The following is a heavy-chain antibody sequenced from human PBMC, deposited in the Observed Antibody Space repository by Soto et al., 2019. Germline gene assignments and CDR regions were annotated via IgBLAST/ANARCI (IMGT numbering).Heavy chain of an antibody. CDR3: ASDWSTFDY. CDR2: ISYDGSNQ. J-gene: IGHJ4*02. CDR1: GFTFSSYA. Sequence: QVQLVESGGGVVQPGRSPTLSCAASGFTFSSYAMHWVRQAPGKGLEWVAVISYDGSNQDYADSVKDRFTISRDNSKNTLYRQTNSLSPEATAVYYCASDWSTFDYWGQGTLVTVSS. V-gene: IGHV3-30*04.